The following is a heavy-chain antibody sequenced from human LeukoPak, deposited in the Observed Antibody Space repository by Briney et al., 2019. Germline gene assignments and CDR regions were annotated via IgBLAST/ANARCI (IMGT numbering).Heavy chain of an antibody. CDR2: ISPYNGNT. J-gene: IGHJ6*03. CDR1: GYTFTSYG. D-gene: IGHD2-2*02. Sequence: ASVKVSCKASGYTFTSYGISWVRQAPGQGLEWMGWISPYNGNTNYAQKLQGRVTMTTDTSTSTAYMELRSLRSDDTAVYYCARDFMYCSSTSCYSYYYMDVWGKGTTVTVSS. V-gene: IGHV1-18*01. CDR3: ARDFMYCSSTSCYSYYYMDV.